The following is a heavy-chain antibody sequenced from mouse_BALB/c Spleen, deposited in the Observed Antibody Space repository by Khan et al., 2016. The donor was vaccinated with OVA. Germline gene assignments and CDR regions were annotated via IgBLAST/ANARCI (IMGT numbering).Heavy chain of an antibody. D-gene: IGHD2-1*01. V-gene: IGHV5-17*02. J-gene: IGHJ1*01. CDR3: ARAGGNFHWYFDV. CDR1: GFSFSSFG. CDR2: MSSGSSTI. Sequence: DVQLVESGGGLVKPGGSRKLSCAASGFSFSSFGMHWVRQAPKKGLEWVAYMSSGSSTIYYVDTVKGRFTISRDNPKNTLFLQMTSLRSEDTAMYYCARAGGNFHWYFDVWGAGTSVTVSS.